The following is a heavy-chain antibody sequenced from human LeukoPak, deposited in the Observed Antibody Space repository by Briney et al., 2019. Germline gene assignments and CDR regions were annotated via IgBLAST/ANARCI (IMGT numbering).Heavy chain of an antibody. Sequence: SETLSLTCTVSGDSIDSLDLWSWVRQPPGEGLEWIGEMYLSGTTHSNPSVKSRVTISIDKSKNQFFLNLSSVTAADTAVYYCAGLVGRYSSGLYYYYFDYWGQGTLVTVSS. CDR1: GDSIDSLDL. CDR2: MYLSGTT. D-gene: IGHD3-22*01. V-gene: IGHV4-4*02. CDR3: AGLVGRYSSGLYYYYFDY. J-gene: IGHJ4*02.